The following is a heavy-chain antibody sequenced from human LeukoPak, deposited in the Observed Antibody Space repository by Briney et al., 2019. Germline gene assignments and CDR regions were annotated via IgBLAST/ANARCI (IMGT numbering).Heavy chain of an antibody. Sequence: PSETLSLTCTVSGGSISSDYWSWIWQPPGKGLEWIGYIYYIGSTNYNPSLKSRITISVDTSKSHFSLKLSSVTAADTAVYYCARVVGATGSSDYWGQGTLVTVSS. CDR2: IYYIGST. CDR3: ARVVGATGSSDY. D-gene: IGHD1-26*01. V-gene: IGHV4-59*01. J-gene: IGHJ4*02. CDR1: GGSISSDY.